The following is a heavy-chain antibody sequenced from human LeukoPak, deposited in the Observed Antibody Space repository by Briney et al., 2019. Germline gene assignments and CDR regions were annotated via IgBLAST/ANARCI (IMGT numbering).Heavy chain of an antibody. V-gene: IGHV3-21*04. D-gene: IGHD3-10*01. CDR3: AKVLWFGELRDAFDV. J-gene: IGHJ3*01. CDR1: GFTFSSYS. CDR2: ISSSSSYI. Sequence: GGSLRLSCAASGFTFSSYSMNWVRQAPGKGLEWVSSISSSSSYIYYADSVKGRFTISRDNSMNTLYLQMNSLRAEDTAVYYCAKVLWFGELRDAFDVWGQGTMVSVSS.